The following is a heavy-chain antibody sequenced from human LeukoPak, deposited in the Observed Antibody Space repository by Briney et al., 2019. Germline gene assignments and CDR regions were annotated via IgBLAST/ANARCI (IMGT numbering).Heavy chain of an antibody. Sequence: PGGSLRLSCAAPGFTFSSYAMHWVRQAPGKGLEWVAVISYDGSNKYYADSVKGRFTISRDNSKNTLYLQMNSLRAEDTAVYYCARVGGYCSSTSCYWRGSERYYFDYWGQGTLVTVSS. J-gene: IGHJ4*02. CDR3: ARVGGYCSSTSCYWRGSERYYFDY. V-gene: IGHV3-30-3*01. CDR2: ISYDGSNK. CDR1: GFTFSSYA. D-gene: IGHD2-2*01.